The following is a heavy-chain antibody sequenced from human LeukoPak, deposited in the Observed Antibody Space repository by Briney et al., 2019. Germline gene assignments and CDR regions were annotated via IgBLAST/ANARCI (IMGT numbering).Heavy chain of an antibody. J-gene: IGHJ4*02. CDR3: ARVYGVLGSRDQQLLH. CDR2: ISSSGSYT. CDR1: GFTFSSYA. V-gene: IGHV3-21*05. Sequence: GGSLRLSCSASGFTFSSYAMHWVRQAPGKGLEFISFISSSGSYTDSADSVKGRFTISRDNAKNSLYLQMNSLRAKDTAVYYCARVYGVLGSRDQQLLHWGQGTLVTVSS. D-gene: IGHD6-13*01.